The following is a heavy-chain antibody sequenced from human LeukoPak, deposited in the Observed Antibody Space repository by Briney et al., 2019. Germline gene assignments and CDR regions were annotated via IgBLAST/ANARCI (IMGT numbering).Heavy chain of an antibody. V-gene: IGHV1-2*02. J-gene: IGHJ4*02. Sequence: ASVKVSCKASGYTFTGYYMHWVRQAPGQGPEWMGWINPNSGGTYYAQKFQGRVTMTSDTSISTAYMELSRLRSDDTAVYFCAREGIDYGGNSVYGLWGQGTLVTVSS. CDR2: INPNSGGT. D-gene: IGHD4-23*01. CDR1: GYTFTGYY. CDR3: AREGIDYGGNSVYGL.